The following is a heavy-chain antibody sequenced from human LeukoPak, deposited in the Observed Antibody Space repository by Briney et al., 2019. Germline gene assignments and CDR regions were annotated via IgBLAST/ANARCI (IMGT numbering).Heavy chain of an antibody. J-gene: IGHJ4*02. CDR1: GFTVSSSY. V-gene: IGHV3-53*01. D-gene: IGHD2-2*01. CDR3: ARDRALPATGYYFDY. CDR2: IYSGGST. Sequence: GGSLRLSCAAPGFTVSSSYMSWVRQPPGKGLEWVSSIYSGGSTYYADSVKGRFTISRDNSKNTLFLQMTSLRVEDTAVYDCARDRALPATGYYFDYWGQGTLVPVSS.